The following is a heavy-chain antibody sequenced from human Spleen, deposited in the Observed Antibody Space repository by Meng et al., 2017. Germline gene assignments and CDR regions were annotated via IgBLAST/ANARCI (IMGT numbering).Heavy chain of an antibody. J-gene: IGHJ3*02. D-gene: IGHD5-18*01. CDR2: IYHSGST. V-gene: IGHV4-39*07. CDR1: GGSISSSCYY. CDR3: GRGGSDTAMAYHDAFDI. Sequence: SETLSLTCTVSGGSISSSCYYWGWIRQPPGKGLEWIGSIYHSGSTYYNPSLKSRVTISVDTSKNQFSLKLSSVTAADTAVYYCGRGGSDTAMAYHDAFDIWGQGTMVTVSS.